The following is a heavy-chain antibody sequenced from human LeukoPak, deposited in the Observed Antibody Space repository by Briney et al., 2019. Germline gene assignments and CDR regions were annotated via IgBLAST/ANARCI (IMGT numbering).Heavy chain of an antibody. V-gene: IGHV3-23*01. CDR3: AKLANILMVYASDY. Sequence: GGSLRLSCAASGFTFSSYAMSWVRQAPGKGLEWVSGISGSGGSTYYADSVKGRFTISRDNSKNTLYLQMNSLRAEDTAVYYCAKLANILMVYASDYWGQGTLVTVSS. CDR1: GFTFSSYA. D-gene: IGHD2-8*01. J-gene: IGHJ4*02. CDR2: ISGSGGST.